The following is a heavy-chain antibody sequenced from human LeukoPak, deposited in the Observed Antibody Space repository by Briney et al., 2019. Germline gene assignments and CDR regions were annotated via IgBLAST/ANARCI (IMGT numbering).Heavy chain of an antibody. CDR3: ARGGDIVATRGRYYYYYYYMDV. D-gene: IGHD5-12*01. CDR2: INPSGGST. CDR1: GYTFTSYY. Sequence: ASVKVSCKASGYTFTSYYMHWVRQAPGQGLEWMGIINPSGGSTSYAQKFQGRVTMTRDTSTSTVYMELSSLRSEDTAVYYCARGGDIVATRGRYYYYYYYMDVWGKGTTVTVSS. J-gene: IGHJ6*03. V-gene: IGHV1-46*01.